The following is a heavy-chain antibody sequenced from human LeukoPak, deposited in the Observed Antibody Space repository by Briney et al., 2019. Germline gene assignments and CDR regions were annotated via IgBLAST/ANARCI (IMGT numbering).Heavy chain of an antibody. Sequence: GGSLRLSCAASGFTFSSYAMSWVRQAPGKGLEWVSAISGSGGSTYYADSVKGRFTISRDNSKNTLYLQMNSLRAEDTAVYYCAKDPTYYYDSSGYIPDYWGQGTLVTVSS. CDR2: ISGSGGST. V-gene: IGHV3-23*01. CDR1: GFTFSSYA. J-gene: IGHJ4*02. D-gene: IGHD3-22*01. CDR3: AKDPTYYYDSSGYIPDY.